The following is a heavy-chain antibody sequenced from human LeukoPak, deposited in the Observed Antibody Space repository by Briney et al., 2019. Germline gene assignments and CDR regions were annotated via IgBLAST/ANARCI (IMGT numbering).Heavy chain of an antibody. CDR3: ARVSFSSSWYYFDY. CDR1: GGSISTYY. CDR2: IYNSGST. J-gene: IGHJ4*02. D-gene: IGHD6-13*01. V-gene: IGHV4-59*08. Sequence: SETLSLTCTVSGGSISTYYWSWIRQPPGKGLEWIGSIYNSGSTNYNPSLKSRVTISVDTSKSQFSLKLSSVTAADTAVYYCARVSFSSSWYYFDYWGQGTLVTVSS.